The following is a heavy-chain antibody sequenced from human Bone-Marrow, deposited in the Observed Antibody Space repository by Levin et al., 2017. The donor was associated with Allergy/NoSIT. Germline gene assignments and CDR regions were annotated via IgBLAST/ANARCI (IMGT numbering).Heavy chain of an antibody. D-gene: IGHD2-2*01. V-gene: IGHV5-10-1*01. CDR2: IDPSDSYT. CDR3: ARQITGSITCWDC. CDR1: GYSFTSYW. Sequence: GGSLRLSCKGSGYSFTSYWISWVRQMPGKGLEWMGRIDPSDSYTNYSPSFQGHVTISADKSISTAYLQWSSLKASDTAMYYCARQITGSITCWDCWGQGTLVTVS. J-gene: IGHJ4*02.